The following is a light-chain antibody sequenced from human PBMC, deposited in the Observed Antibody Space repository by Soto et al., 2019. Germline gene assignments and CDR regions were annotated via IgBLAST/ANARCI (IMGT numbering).Light chain of an antibody. CDR1: SSDVGTYNL. J-gene: IGLJ3*02. CDR3: CSYAGSNFRV. V-gene: IGLV2-23*01. Sequence: QSVLTQPASVSGSPGQSITISCTGTSSDVGTYNLVSWYQQHPGKAPKLMIYEGTKRPSGVSSRFSGSKSGKMASLTISGLQAEDEADYYCCSYAGSNFRVFGGGTKLTVL. CDR2: EGT.